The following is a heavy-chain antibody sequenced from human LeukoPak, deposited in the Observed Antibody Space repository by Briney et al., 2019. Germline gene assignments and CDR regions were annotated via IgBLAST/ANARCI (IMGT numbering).Heavy chain of an antibody. CDR1: GGSISSYY. CDR3: ARGGGVLSYYGSGSYNDAFDI. J-gene: IGHJ3*02. D-gene: IGHD3-10*01. V-gene: IGHV4-59*08. Sequence: SETLSLTCTVSGGSISSYYWSWIRQPPGKGLEWIGYIYYSGSTNYNPSLKSRVTISVDTSKNPFSLKLSSVTAADTAVYYCARGGGVLSYYGSGSYNDAFDIWGQGTMVTVSS. CDR2: IYYSGST.